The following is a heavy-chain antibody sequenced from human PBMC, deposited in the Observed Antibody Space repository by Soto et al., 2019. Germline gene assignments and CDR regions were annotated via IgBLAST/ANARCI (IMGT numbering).Heavy chain of an antibody. V-gene: IGHV3-30-3*01. CDR2: ISYDGSNK. CDR1: GFTFSNYA. Sequence: QVQLVESGGGVVQPGRSLRLSCAVSGFTFSNYAMQWVRQAPGKGLEWVAVISYDGSNKYYADSVKGRFTISRDNSKNTLHLEMNSLRAEDTAVYYCARTSTSGYYLSYFDYWGQGTLVTVSS. J-gene: IGHJ4*02. D-gene: IGHD3-22*01. CDR3: ARTSTSGYYLSYFDY.